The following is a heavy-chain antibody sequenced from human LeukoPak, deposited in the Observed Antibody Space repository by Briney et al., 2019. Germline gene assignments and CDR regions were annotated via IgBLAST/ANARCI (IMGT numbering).Heavy chain of an antibody. Sequence: SSETLSLTCTVSGGSISSTSYYWGWIRQPPGKGLEWIGSIYHSGSTNYNPSLKSRVTISVDTSKNQFSLKLSSVTAADTAVYYCARRGGGLGELSPPFDPWGQGTLVTVSS. CDR2: IYHSGST. CDR3: ARRGGGLGELSPPFDP. CDR1: GGSISSTSYY. V-gene: IGHV4-39*07. D-gene: IGHD3-16*02. J-gene: IGHJ5*02.